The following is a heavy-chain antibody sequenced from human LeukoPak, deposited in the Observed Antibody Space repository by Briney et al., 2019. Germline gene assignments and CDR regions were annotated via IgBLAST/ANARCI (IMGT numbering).Heavy chain of an antibody. CDR2: IYTSGST. V-gene: IGHV4-61*02. CDR1: GRPIARGHYH. CDR3: AREGERGYSYGYFH. J-gene: IGHJ4*02. D-gene: IGHD5-18*01. Sequence: SDTLSLTCTVCGRPIARGHYHCSWIPRPGGKGLEWIGRIYTSGSTHHNPSLKSRPTISVDTSKNQISLKLTFVTAADTAVYYCAREGERGYSYGYFHWGQGALVTVSS.